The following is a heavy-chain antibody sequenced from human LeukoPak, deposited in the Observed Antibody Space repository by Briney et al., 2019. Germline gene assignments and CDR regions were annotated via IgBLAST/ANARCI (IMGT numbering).Heavy chain of an antibody. CDR1: GATFSTYA. CDR3: ARDETGNSWYSLFVH. D-gene: IGHD2-21*01. J-gene: IGHJ4*02. Sequence: RASVKVSCKVSGATFSTYAMHWVRQAPGQGLEWMGMVIPVLDRTDYARKFHGRVTITADKSTSTAYMEVTSLRSEDTAVYYCARDETGNSWYSLFVHWGQGTLVTVSS. V-gene: IGHV1-69*04. CDR2: VIPVLDRT.